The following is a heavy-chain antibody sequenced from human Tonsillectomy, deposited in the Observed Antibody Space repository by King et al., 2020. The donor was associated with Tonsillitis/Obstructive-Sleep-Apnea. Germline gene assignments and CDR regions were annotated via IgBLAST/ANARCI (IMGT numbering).Heavy chain of an antibody. CDR3: ARDQDYGSGSYFHYYYYMDV. Sequence: VQLVESGGGLIQPGGSLRLSCAASGFTVSSNYMSWVLQAPGKGLEWVSVIYIGGSTYYADSLKGRVTISRDNSKHTLYLQMNSLRAEDTAVYYCARDQDYGSGSYFHYYYYMDVWGKGTTVTVSS. CDR2: IYIGGST. J-gene: IGHJ6*03. CDR1: GFTVSSNY. V-gene: IGHV3-53*01. D-gene: IGHD3-10*01.